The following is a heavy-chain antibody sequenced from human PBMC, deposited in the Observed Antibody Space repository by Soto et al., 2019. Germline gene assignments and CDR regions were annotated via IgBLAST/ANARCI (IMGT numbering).Heavy chain of an antibody. V-gene: IGHV4-4*07. Sequence: SETLSLTCTVSGGSISSYYSGWIRQPAGKGLEWIGRIYTSGSTNYNPSLKSRVTMSVDTSKNQFSLKLGSVTAADTAVYSCARDLPAIAAAGTGWFDPWGQGTLVPVSS. J-gene: IGHJ5*02. CDR1: GGSISSYY. CDR3: ARDLPAIAAAGTGWFDP. CDR2: IYTSGST. D-gene: IGHD6-13*01.